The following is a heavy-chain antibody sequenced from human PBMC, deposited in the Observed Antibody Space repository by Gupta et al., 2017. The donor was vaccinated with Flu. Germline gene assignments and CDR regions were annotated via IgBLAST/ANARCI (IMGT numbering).Heavy chain of an antibody. J-gene: IGHJ6*02. CDR3: ARVSEHLYYDFWSGYGADYYYYGMDV. CDR1: GYSISSGYY. D-gene: IGHD3-3*01. V-gene: IGHV4-38-2*01. CDR2: IYHSGST. Sequence: QVQLQESGPGLVKPSETLSLTCAVSGYSISSGYYWGWIRQPPGKGLEWIGSIYHSGSTYYNPPLKSRVTISVDTSKNQFSLKLSSVTAADTAVYYCARVSEHLYYDFWSGYGADYYYYGMDVWGQGTTVTVSS.